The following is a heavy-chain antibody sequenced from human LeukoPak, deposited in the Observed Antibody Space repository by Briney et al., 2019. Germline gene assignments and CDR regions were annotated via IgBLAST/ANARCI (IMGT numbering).Heavy chain of an antibody. J-gene: IGHJ6*03. CDR3: AKDHRIAARLYSYYYMDV. CDR2: IRYDGSNK. V-gene: IGHV3-30*02. Sequence: GGSLRLSCAACGFTFSSYGMHWVRQAPGKGLEWVAFIRYDGSNKYYADSVKGRFTISRDNSKNTLYLQMNSLRAEDTAVYYCAKDHRIAARLYSYYYMDVWGKGTTVTVSS. CDR1: GFTFSSYG. D-gene: IGHD6-6*01.